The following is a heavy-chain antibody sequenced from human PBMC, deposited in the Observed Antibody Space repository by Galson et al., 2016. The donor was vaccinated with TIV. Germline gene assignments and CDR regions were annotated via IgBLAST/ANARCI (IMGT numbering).Heavy chain of an antibody. CDR1: GFNVSINF. Sequence: SLRLSCAASGFNVSINFMNWVRRAPGKGLEWVSIIYNDGSAYYADSVKGRFTISRDNSKNTLYLQMHSLRADDTAVYYCARERRYCGDQCYLRYYYGMDVWGQGTTVTVSS. V-gene: IGHV3-66*02. D-gene: IGHD2-21*01. CDR3: ARERRYCGDQCYLRYYYGMDV. J-gene: IGHJ6*02. CDR2: IYNDGSA.